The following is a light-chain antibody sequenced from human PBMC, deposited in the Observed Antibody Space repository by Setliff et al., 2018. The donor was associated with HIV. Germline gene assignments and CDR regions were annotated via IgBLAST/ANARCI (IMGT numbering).Light chain of an antibody. J-gene: IGLJ1*01. CDR1: SGDVGRYNL. CDR2: QAS. V-gene: IGLV2-23*01. CDR3: CSNTGSNTYV. Sequence: SALAQPASVSGSPGQSITISCTGTSGDVGRYNLVSWYQQQPGKPPKLMIYQASKRPSGVSNRFSGSKSGHTASLTISGLQAEDEADYYCCSNTGSNTYVFGTGTKV.